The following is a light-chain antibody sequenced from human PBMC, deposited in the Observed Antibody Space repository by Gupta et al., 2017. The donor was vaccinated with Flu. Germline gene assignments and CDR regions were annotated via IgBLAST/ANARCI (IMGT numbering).Light chain of an antibody. Sequence: EVVMTQSPATLSVSPGERVTLSCRASQSVRTNVAWYQQKPGQAPRLLVFGASTRATGIPARFSGSGSGTEFTLTISSRQSEDFALYYCQQYNNWPLLTFGHGTKVDIK. V-gene: IGKV3-15*01. CDR3: QQYNNWPLLT. CDR2: GAS. CDR1: QSVRTN. J-gene: IGKJ3*01.